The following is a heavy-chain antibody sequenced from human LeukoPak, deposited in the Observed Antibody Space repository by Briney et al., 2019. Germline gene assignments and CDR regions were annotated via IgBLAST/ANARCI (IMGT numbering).Heavy chain of an antibody. D-gene: IGHD3-10*01. V-gene: IGHV1-69*11. CDR3: AGGSFSRRAGITMVRGVITY. J-gene: IGHJ4*02. CDR2: IIPILDTT. Sequence: SVKVSCKASGGTLSNYAINWVRQAPGQGLEWMGRIIPILDTTNYAQKFQGRVTIIKDESTSTAYMELITLRSGDTAVYYCAGGSFSRRAGITMVRGVITYWGQGTLVTVSS. CDR1: GGTLSNYA.